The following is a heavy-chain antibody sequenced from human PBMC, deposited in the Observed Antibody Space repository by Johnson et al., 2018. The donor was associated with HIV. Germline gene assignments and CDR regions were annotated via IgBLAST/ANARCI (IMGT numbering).Heavy chain of an antibody. CDR1: GFTFRSYG. V-gene: IGHV3-30*02. D-gene: IGHD3-3*01. CDR2: IRYDGSNN. Sequence: QVQLVESGGGVVQPGGSLRLSCAASGFTFRSYGMHWVRQAPGKGLEWVAFIRYDGSNNYYGDSVKGRFTISRDNSKKPLYLQMNSLRPEDTAVYYCARDLGEREDEEWATDYYDFSIAYPVPGPRDVVGVFDIWGQGIMVIVSS. CDR3: ARDLGEREDEEWATDYYDFSIAYPVPGPRDVVGVFDI. J-gene: IGHJ3*02.